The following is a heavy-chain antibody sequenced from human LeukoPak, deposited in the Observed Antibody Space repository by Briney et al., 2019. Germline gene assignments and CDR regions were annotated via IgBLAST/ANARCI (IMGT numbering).Heavy chain of an antibody. Sequence: GASVKVSCKASGYTFTGYYMHWVRQAPGQGLEWMGWINPNSGGTNYAQKVQGRVTMTRDTSISTAYMELSRLRSDDTAVYYCARGDILTGSDNWFDPWGQGTLVTVSS. CDR1: GYTFTGYY. CDR3: ARGDILTGSDNWFDP. J-gene: IGHJ5*02. CDR2: INPNSGGT. D-gene: IGHD3-9*01. V-gene: IGHV1-2*02.